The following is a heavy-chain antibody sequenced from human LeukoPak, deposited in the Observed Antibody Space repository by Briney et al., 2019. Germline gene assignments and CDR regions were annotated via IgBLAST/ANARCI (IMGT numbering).Heavy chain of an antibody. CDR1: GFTFSSYS. CDR3: ARRRIVGSTDDAFDI. Sequence: GGSLRLSCAASGFTFSSYSMNWVRQAPGKGLEWVSSISSSSSYIYYADSVKGRFTISRVNAKNSLYLQMNSLRAEDTAVYYCARRRIVGSTDDAFDIWGQGTMVTLSS. D-gene: IGHD1-26*01. J-gene: IGHJ3*02. CDR2: ISSSSSYI. V-gene: IGHV3-21*01.